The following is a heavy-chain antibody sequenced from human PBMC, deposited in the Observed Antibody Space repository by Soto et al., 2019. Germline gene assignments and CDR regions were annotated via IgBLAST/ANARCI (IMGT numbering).Heavy chain of an antibody. V-gene: IGHV1-69*13. CDR1: GGTFSSYA. Sequence: GASVKVSCKASGGTFSSYAISWVRQAPGQGLEWMGGIIPIFGTANYAQKFQGRVTITADESTSTAYMELSSLGSEDTAVYYCARVGIAAAVPYYFDYWGQGTLVTVSS. CDR3: ARVGIAAAVPYYFDY. D-gene: IGHD6-13*01. J-gene: IGHJ4*02. CDR2: IIPIFGTA.